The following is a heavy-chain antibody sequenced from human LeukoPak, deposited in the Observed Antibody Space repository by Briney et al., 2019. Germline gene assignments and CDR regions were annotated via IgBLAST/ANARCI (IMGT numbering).Heavy chain of an antibody. CDR2: INHSGST. CDR3: AREGYSSGWTDFDY. D-gene: IGHD6-19*01. Sequence: SETLSLTCAVYGGSFSGYYWSWIRQPPGKGLEWIGEINHSGSTNYNPSLKSRVTISVDTPKNQFSLKLSSVTAADTAVYYCAREGYSSGWTDFDYWGQGTLVTVSS. V-gene: IGHV4-34*01. J-gene: IGHJ4*02. CDR1: GGSFSGYY.